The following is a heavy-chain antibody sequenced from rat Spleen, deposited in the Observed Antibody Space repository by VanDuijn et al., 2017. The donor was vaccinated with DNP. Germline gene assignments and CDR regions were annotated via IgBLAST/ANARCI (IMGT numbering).Heavy chain of an antibody. D-gene: IGHD4-3*01. CDR1: GFTFSDYY. J-gene: IGHJ2*01. CDR2: IGSPAYAP. Sequence: EVQLVESGGVSVQPGRSLKLSCATSGFTFSDYYMAWVRQAPTKGLEWVAYIGSPAYAPYYTDSVKGRFAISRDNAKSTLYLQMNSLRSEDMATYYCVRWNSGHFDYWGQGVMVTVSS. V-gene: IGHV5-22*01. CDR3: VRWNSGHFDY.